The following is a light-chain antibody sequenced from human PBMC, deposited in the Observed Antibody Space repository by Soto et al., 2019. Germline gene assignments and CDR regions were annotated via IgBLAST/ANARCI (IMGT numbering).Light chain of an antibody. CDR2: GNS. CDR1: SSNIGAGYD. CDR3: QSYDSSLSGSVV. Sequence: QAVLTQPPSVSGAPGQRVTISCTGSSSNIGAGYDVHWYQQLPGTAPKLLIYGNSNRPSGVPDPFSGSKSGTSASLAITGLQAEDEADYYCQSYDSSLSGSVVFGGGTKVTVL. J-gene: IGLJ2*01. V-gene: IGLV1-40*01.